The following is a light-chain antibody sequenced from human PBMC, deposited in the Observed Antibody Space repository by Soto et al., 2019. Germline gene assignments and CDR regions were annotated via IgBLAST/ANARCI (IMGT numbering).Light chain of an antibody. V-gene: IGKV1-5*03. J-gene: IGKJ1*01. CDR1: QTISSW. CDR3: QQFNAYPWT. Sequence: QMTQSPSALSGSVGDRVTITCRASQTISSWLAWYQQKPGKAPKLLIYKASTLKSGVPSRFSGSGSGTEFTLTISSLQPNDFAPYYCQQFNAYPWTFGQGTKVDIK. CDR2: KAS.